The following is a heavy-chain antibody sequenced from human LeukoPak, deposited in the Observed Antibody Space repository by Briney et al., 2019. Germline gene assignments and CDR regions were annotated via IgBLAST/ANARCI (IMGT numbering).Heavy chain of an antibody. J-gene: IGHJ5*02. D-gene: IGHD2-21*01. CDR2: IYYSGST. Sequence: SETLSLTCTVSGGSISSSSYYWGWIRQPPGKGLEWIGSIYYSGSTYYNPSLKSRVTISVDTSKNQFSLKLSSVTAADTAVYYCASEALALAYCGGDCYSWGQGTLVTVSS. CDR1: GGSISSSSYY. V-gene: IGHV4-39*01. CDR3: ASEALALAYCGGDCYS.